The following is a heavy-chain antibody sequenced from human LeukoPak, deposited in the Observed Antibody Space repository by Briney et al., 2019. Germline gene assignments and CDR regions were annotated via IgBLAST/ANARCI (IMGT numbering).Heavy chain of an antibody. Sequence: ASVKVSCKASGGTFSSYPISWVRQAPGHGREWMGRIIPILGIANYAQKFQGRVTITAGKSTSTAYMELSSLRSEDTAVYYCAREGGGITMMGGYYFDYWGQGTLVTVSS. CDR1: GGTFSSYP. D-gene: IGHD3-22*01. CDR3: AREGGGITMMGGYYFDY. CDR2: IIPILGIA. V-gene: IGHV1-69*04. J-gene: IGHJ4*02.